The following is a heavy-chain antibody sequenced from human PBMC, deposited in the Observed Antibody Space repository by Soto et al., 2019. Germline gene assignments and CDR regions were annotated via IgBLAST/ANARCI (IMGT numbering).Heavy chain of an antibody. CDR2: IYYSGST. CDR3: ARHSTDITGTTNAFEI. D-gene: IGHD1-7*01. V-gene: IGHV4-59*08. CDR1: GGSISSYY. J-gene: IGHJ3*02. Sequence: NPSETLSLTCTVSGGSISSYYWSWIRQPPGKGLEWIGYIYYSGSTNYNPSLKSRVTISVDTSKNQFSLKLSSVTAADTAVYYCARHSTDITGTTNAFEIWGQGTMVTVSS.